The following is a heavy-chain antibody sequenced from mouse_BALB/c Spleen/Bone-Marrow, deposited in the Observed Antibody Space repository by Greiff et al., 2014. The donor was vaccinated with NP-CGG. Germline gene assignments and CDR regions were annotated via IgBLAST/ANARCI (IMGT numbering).Heavy chain of an antibody. CDR3: AREGETGFAS. V-gene: IGHV2-9*02. CDR2: IWAGGST. J-gene: IGHJ3*01. Sequence: QVQLKESGPGLVAPSQSLSITCTVSGFSLTNYGVHWVRQPPGKGLEWLGVIWAGGSTNYNSALMSRLSISKDNSKSQVFLQMNSLQTDDTAMYYCAREGETGFASWGQGTLVTVSA. D-gene: IGHD2-13*01. CDR1: GFSLTNYG.